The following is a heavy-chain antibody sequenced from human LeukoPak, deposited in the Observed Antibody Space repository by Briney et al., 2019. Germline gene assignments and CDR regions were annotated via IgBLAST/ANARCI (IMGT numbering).Heavy chain of an antibody. D-gene: IGHD5-24*01. CDR3: ATDNSVRDEAWWFNP. CDR2: ISPSGGST. V-gene: IGHV1-46*01. J-gene: IGHJ5*02. CDR1: GYTFTGYW. Sequence: GASVKLSCKAFGYTFTGYWMHWVRQAPGQGPEWMGVISPSGGSTIYAQKFKGRVTLTRDMSTSTYYLELSSLRSEDTAVYYCATDNSVRDEAWWFNPWGQGTLVTVSS.